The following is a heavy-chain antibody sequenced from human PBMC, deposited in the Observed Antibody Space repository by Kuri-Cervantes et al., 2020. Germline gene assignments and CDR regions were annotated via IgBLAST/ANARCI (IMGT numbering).Heavy chain of an antibody. V-gene: IGHV4-61*02. J-gene: IGHJ4*02. CDR2: IYTSGST. CDR3: AREGISSGWYTPDY. CDR1: GGSISSGGYS. Sequence: SCAVSGGSISSGGYSWSWIRQPAGKGLEWIGRIYTSGSTNYNPSLKSRVTISVDTSKNQFSLKLSSVTAADTAVYYCAREGISSGWYTPDYWGQGTLVTVSS. D-gene: IGHD6-19*01.